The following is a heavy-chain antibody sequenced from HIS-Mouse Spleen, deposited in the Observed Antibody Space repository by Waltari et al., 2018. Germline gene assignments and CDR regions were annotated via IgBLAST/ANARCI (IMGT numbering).Heavy chain of an antibody. CDR2: IYYSGST. CDR3: AREIPYSSSWYDWYFDL. J-gene: IGHJ2*01. CDR1: GGSIRSSSYY. D-gene: IGHD6-13*01. Sequence: QLQLQESGPGLVKPSETLSLTRTVSGGSIRSSSYYWGWIRPPPGKGLEWIGSIYYSGSTYYNPSLKSRVTISVDTSKNQFSLKLSSVTAADTAVYYCAREIPYSSSWYDWYFDLWGRGTLVTVSS. V-gene: IGHV4-39*07.